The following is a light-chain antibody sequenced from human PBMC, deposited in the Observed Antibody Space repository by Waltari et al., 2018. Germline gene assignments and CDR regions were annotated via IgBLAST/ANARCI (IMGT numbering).Light chain of an antibody. V-gene: IGKV3-11*01. CDR1: QSVSSS. CDR2: DVS. CDR3: QQRDNWPSIT. Sequence: EILLTQSPATLSLSPGARATLSCRASQSVSSSLGWYQQKPGQAPRLLIYDVSNRATDIPARFSGSGSGTDFTLTISSLEPEDFAVYYCQQRDNWPSITFGQGTRLEIK. J-gene: IGKJ5*01.